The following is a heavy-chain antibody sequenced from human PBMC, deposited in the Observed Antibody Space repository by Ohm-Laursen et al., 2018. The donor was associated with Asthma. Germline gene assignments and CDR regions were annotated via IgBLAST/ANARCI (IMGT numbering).Heavy chain of an antibody. V-gene: IGHV5-51*06. CDR2: IYPSDSDT. CDR3: ASSSSSRSDYTMDV. D-gene: IGHD2-2*01. CDR1: GYRFTSYW. Sequence: AYLNLSCKSSGYRFTSYWIGWVRQMAGKGVVWMGIIYPSDSDTRYSPSFQDQVIISAHKSISTAYLQWSSLKASDTAMFYCASSSSSRSDYTMDVWGQGTTVTVSS. J-gene: IGHJ6*02.